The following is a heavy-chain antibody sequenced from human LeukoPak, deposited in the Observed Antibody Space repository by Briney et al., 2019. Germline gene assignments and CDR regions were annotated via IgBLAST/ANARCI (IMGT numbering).Heavy chain of an antibody. Sequence: SETLSLTCTVSGYSIAHGFFWAWIRQPPGGGLEGIGSPYHSGTTYYNTSLKSRISTSVDTSKNQFSLKLRLVTAADTAVYYCARVEVPRDINDWYFDLWGRGTLVTVSS. V-gene: IGHV4-38-2*02. J-gene: IGHJ2*01. CDR3: ARVEVPRDINDWYFDL. CDR2: PYHSGTT. CDR1: GYSIAHGFF. D-gene: IGHD2-15*01.